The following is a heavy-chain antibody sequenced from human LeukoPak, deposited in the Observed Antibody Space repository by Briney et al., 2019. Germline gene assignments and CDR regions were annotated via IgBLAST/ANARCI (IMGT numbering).Heavy chain of an antibody. Sequence: GGSLRLSCAASGFTFSDYYMGWVRQAPGKGQEWVSYISSSGSSIYHADSVKGRFTMSRDNTKKSLYLQMNSLRAEDTAVYYCARAKYDSSGYYYCGFDIWGQGTMVTVSS. D-gene: IGHD3-22*01. CDR2: ISSSGSSI. J-gene: IGHJ3*02. CDR1: GFTFSDYY. V-gene: IGHV3-11*04. CDR3: ARAKYDSSGYYYCGFDI.